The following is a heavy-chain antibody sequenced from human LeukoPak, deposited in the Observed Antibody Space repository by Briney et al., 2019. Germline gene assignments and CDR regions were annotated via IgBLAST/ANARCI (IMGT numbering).Heavy chain of an antibody. J-gene: IGHJ5*02. V-gene: IGHV1-18*01. D-gene: IGHD3-10*01. CDR1: GYTFTSYS. Sequence: ASVKVSCKASGYTFTSYSISWVRHAPGQGLEWMGWISAYNGNTNYAQKLQGRVTMTTDTSTSTAYMELRSLRSDDTAVYYCARVSISVVRGVLDWFDPWGQGTLVTVSS. CDR2: ISAYNGNT. CDR3: ARVSISVVRGVLDWFDP.